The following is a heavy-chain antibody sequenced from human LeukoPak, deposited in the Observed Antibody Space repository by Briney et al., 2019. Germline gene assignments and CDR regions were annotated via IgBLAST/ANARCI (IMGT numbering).Heavy chain of an antibody. CDR3: ARYTAMGGFGRYYFDY. V-gene: IGHV4-4*07. D-gene: IGHD5-18*01. CDR1: GGSISSYY. Sequence: PSETLSLTCTVSGGSISSYYWSWIRQPAGKGLEWIGRIYTSGSTNYNPSLKSRVTMSVDKSKNQFSLRLSSVTAADTAVYYCARYTAMGGFGRYYFDYWGQGTLVTVSS. J-gene: IGHJ4*02. CDR2: IYTSGST.